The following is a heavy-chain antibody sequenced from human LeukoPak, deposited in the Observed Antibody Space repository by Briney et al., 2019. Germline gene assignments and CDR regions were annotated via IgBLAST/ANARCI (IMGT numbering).Heavy chain of an antibody. CDR1: GYTFTCYY. J-gene: IGHJ1*01. CDR2: INPNSGDT. CDR3: ARRIAAAGNIFQH. Sequence: GASVKVSCKASGYTFTCYYMHWVRQAPGQGLEWMGWINPNSGDTNYAQKFQGRVTMTRDTSISTVYMELSSLRSDNTAVYYCARRIAAAGNIFQHWGQGTLVTVSS. V-gene: IGHV1-2*02. D-gene: IGHD6-25*01.